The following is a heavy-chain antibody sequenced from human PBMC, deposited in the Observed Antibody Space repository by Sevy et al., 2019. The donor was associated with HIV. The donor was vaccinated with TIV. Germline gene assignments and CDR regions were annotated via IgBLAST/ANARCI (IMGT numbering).Heavy chain of an antibody. CDR2: IYYSGST. D-gene: IGHD3-22*01. V-gene: IGHV4-30-4*01. CDR3: ARVTMIVVALFDY. J-gene: IGHJ4*02. CDR1: GGSISSGDYY. Sequence: SETLSLTCTVSGGSISSGDYYWSWIRQPPGKGLEWIGYIYYSGSTYYNPSLKSRVTISVDTSKNQFSLKLSSVTAADTAVYYCARVTMIVVALFDYWGQRTLVTVSS.